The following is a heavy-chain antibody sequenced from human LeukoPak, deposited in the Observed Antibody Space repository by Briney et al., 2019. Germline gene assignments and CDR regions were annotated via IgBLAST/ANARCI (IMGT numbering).Heavy chain of an antibody. D-gene: IGHD4-23*01. CDR3: ARDYGGSSPFDY. J-gene: IGHJ4*02. Sequence: PGGSLRLSCAASGFTFSSYEMHRVRQAPGKGLEWVSYISSSGSTIYYADSVKGRFTISRDTAKNSLYLQMNSLRAEDTAVYYCARDYGGSSPFDYWGQGTLVTVSS. CDR2: ISSSGSTI. CDR1: GFTFSSYE. V-gene: IGHV3-48*03.